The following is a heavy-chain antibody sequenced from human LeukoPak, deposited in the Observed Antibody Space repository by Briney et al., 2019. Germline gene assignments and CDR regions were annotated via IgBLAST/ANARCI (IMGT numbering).Heavy chain of an antibody. V-gene: IGHV3-7*03. J-gene: IGHJ4*02. Sequence: GGSLRLSCAASGFTYSTYWMSRVRQAPGKGLEWVANINQDGSEKYYVDSVRGRFTISRDNAKNSLYLQMNSLRAEDTAVYYCAKENPLQNWNYDYWGQGTLVTVSS. CDR2: INQDGSEK. D-gene: IGHD1-1*01. CDR1: GFTYSTYW. CDR3: AKENPLQNWNYDY.